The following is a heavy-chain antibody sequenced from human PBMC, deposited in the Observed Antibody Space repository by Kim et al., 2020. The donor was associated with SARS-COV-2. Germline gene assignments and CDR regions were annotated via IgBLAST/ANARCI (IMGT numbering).Heavy chain of an antibody. CDR1: GFTFSSYA. Sequence: GGSLRLSCAASGFTFSSYAMSWVRQAPGKGLEWVSAISGSGGSTYYADSVKGRFTISRDNSKNTLYLQMNSLRAEDTAVYYCAKSTSYTGDYYGMDVWGQGTTVTVSS. J-gene: IGHJ6*02. CDR2: ISGSGGST. CDR3: AKSTSYTGDYYGMDV. D-gene: IGHD2-8*02. V-gene: IGHV3-23*01.